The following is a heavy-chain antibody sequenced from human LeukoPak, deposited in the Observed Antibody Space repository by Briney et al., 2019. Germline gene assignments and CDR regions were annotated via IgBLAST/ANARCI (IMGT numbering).Heavy chain of an antibody. D-gene: IGHD6-19*01. J-gene: IGHJ4*02. CDR1: GFTFSSYA. CDR3: VGSPRSGWYWFDY. Sequence: GGSLRLSCAASGFTFSSYAMHWVRQAPGKGLEWVAVISYDGSNKYYADFVKGRFTISRDNSKNTLYLQMNSLRAEDTAVYYCVGSPRSGWYWFDYWGQGTLVTVSS. CDR2: ISYDGSNK. V-gene: IGHV3-30*04.